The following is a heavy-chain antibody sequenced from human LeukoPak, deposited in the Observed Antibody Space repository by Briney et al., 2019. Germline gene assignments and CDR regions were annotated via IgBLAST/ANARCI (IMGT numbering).Heavy chain of an antibody. CDR1: GFTFSSYG. J-gene: IGHJ4*02. Sequence: GGSLRLSCAASGFTFSSYGMHWVRQAPGKGLEWVAVIWYDGSNKYYADSVKGRFTISRDNSKNTLYLQMNSLRAEDTAVYYCAREKHLSDYYYDSSGYYIDYWGQGTLVTVSS. D-gene: IGHD3-22*01. V-gene: IGHV3-33*01. CDR3: AREKHLSDYYYDSSGYYIDY. CDR2: IWYDGSNK.